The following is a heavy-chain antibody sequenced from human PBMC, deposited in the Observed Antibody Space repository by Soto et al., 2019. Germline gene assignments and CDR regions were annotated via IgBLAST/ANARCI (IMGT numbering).Heavy chain of an antibody. CDR2: ISGYNGNT. J-gene: IGHJ4*02. Sequence: ASVKVSCKTSGYPFSSYSISWVRQAPGQGLEWMGWISGYNGNTNYAQKFQGRVTMTTDTSTSTAYMELRSLTSDDTAVYYCARGMGLAADFDYRRQGTLVTVS. V-gene: IGHV1-18*01. D-gene: IGHD3-9*01. CDR3: ARGMGLAADFDY. CDR1: GYPFSSYS.